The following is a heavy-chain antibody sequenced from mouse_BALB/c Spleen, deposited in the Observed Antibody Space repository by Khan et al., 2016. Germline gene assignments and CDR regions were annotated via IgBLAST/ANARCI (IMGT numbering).Heavy chain of an antibody. J-gene: IGHJ3*01. V-gene: IGHV5-6*01. D-gene: IGHD4-1*01. CDR3: TSHVTGSFAY. CDR1: GFTFSNYG. Sequence: EVELVESGGDLVKPGGSLKLSCAASGFTFSNYGMSWVRPTPDKRLEWVATISSDGTYTYYPDSVKGRFTISRTNAKTTLYLQMRRMKSATPAVYYCTSHVTGSFAYWGQGTLVTVSA. CDR2: ISSDGTYT.